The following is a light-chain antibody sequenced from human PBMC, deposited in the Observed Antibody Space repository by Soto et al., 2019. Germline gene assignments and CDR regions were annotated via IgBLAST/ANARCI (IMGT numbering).Light chain of an antibody. CDR2: DVN. CDR3: CSYAGYDVI. J-gene: IGLJ2*01. V-gene: IGLV2-11*01. CDR1: STDVGVYNY. Sequence: QSALTQPRSVSGSPGQSVTISCTGTSTDVGVYNYVSWYQRHPGKAPKLLVYDVNKRPSGVPDRFFASKSGNTASLIISGLQAEDEADYFCCSYAGYDVIFGGGTQLTVL.